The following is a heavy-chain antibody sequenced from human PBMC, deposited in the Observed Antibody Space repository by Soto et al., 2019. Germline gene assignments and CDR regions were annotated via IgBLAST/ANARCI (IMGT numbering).Heavy chain of an antibody. D-gene: IGHD3-22*01. CDR3: ARDSSGYYHFDY. CDR2: IYSGGST. CDR1: GFTVSSNY. Sequence: GGSLRLSCEASGFTVSSNYMSWVRQAPGKGLEWVSVIYSGGSTYYADSVKGRFTISRDNSKNTLYLQMNSLRAEDTAVYYCARDSSGYYHFDYWGQGTLVTVSS. J-gene: IGHJ4*02. V-gene: IGHV3-53*01.